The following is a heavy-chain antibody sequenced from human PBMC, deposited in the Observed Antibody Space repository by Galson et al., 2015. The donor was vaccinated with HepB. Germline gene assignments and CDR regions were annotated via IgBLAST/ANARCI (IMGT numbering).Heavy chain of an antibody. D-gene: IGHD3-22*01. J-gene: IGHJ4*02. CDR2: IKSKTDGGTT. Sequence: SLRLSCAASGFTFSNAWMSWVRQAPGKGLEWVGRIKSKTDGGTTDYAAPVKGRFTISRDDSKNTLYLQMNSLKTEDTAVYYCTRALSTYYYDSSGYLVWGQGTLVTVSS. CDR1: GFTFSNAW. CDR3: TRALSTYYYDSSGYLV. V-gene: IGHV3-15*01.